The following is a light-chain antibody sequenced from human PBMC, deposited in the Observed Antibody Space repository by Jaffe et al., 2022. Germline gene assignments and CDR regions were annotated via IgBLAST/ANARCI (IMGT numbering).Light chain of an antibody. Sequence: QSVLTQPPSASGTPGQRVTISCSGSSSNIGRNYVYWYQQLPGTAPKLLINRNNERPSGVPDRFSGSKSGTSASLAISGLRPEDEADYYCAAWDDSLSGVLFGGGTKLTVL. V-gene: IGLV1-47*01. CDR2: RNN. CDR3: AAWDDSLSGVL. CDR1: SSNIGRNY. J-gene: IGLJ2*01.